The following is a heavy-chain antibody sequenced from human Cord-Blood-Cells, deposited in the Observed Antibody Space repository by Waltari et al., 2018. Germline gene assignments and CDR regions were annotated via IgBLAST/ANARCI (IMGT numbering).Heavy chain of an antibody. CDR2: ISGSGGST. D-gene: IGHD3-22*01. CDR1: GFTFSSYA. CDR3: AKEGGFGTMIVVANDAFDI. J-gene: IGHJ3*02. Sequence: EVQLLESGGGLVQPGGSLRLSCAASGFTFSSYAMSWVRQAPGTGTEGVSAISGSGGSTYYADSVKGRFTISRDNSKNTLYLQMNSLRAEDTAVYYCAKEGGFGTMIVVANDAFDIWGQGTMVTVSS. V-gene: IGHV3-23*01.